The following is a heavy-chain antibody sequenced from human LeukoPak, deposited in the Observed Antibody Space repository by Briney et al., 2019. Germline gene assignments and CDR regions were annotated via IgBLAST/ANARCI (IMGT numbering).Heavy chain of an antibody. D-gene: IGHD3-10*01. Sequence: HPGXSLRLSCAASGFTFSSYSMNWVRQAPGKGPEWVSYISSSSSTIYYADSVKGRFTISRDNAKNSLYLQMNSLRAEDTAVYYCARGALLWPMDYWGQGTLVTVSS. CDR3: ARGALLWPMDY. CDR1: GFTFSSYS. J-gene: IGHJ4*02. V-gene: IGHV3-48*01. CDR2: ISSSSSTI.